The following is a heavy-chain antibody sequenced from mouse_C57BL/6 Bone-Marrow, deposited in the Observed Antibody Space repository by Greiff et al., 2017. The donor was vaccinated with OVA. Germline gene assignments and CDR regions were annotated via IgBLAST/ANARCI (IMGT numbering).Heavy chain of an antibody. V-gene: IGHV1-81*01. CDR3: ARGALYYGNYEFAY. Sequence: QVQLQQSGAELARPGASVKLSCKASGYTFTSYGISWVKQRTGQGLEWIGEIYPRSGNTYYNEKFKGKATLTADKSSGTAYMELRSLTSEDSAVYFCARGALYYGNYEFAYWGQGTLVTVSA. D-gene: IGHD2-1*01. CDR1: GYTFTSYG. CDR2: IYPRSGNT. J-gene: IGHJ3*01.